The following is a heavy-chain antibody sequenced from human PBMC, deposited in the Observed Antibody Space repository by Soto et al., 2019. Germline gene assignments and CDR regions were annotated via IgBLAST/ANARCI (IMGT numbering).Heavy chain of an antibody. V-gene: IGHV3-23*01. D-gene: IGHD3-9*01. J-gene: IGHJ4*02. CDR2: IIRSGNST. CDR1: GLSFSSYA. Sequence: EVQVLESGGGLAQPGRSLRLSCAVSGLSFSSYAMTWVLQSPGKGLEWVSSIIRSGNSTYSADSVRGRFTISRDNSKNTLYLQMNSLRTEDTAVYYCAKDAKILDWLPTSYYFDFWGQGTLVTVSS. CDR3: AKDAKILDWLPTSYYFDF.